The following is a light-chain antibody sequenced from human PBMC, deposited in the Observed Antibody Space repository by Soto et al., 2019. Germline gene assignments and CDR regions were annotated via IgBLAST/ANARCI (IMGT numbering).Light chain of an antibody. V-gene: IGKV1-33*01. CDR1: QDIINY. CDR3: QQYDNLPLT. J-gene: IGKJ4*01. Sequence: DIQLTQSQSSLSASVGDRVTITCQASQDIINYLNWYQQKPGKAPKLLIYDASNLQTGVPSRFSGSGSGTDFTFTITNLQPQDIATYYCQQYDNLPLTFGGGTKVEIK. CDR2: DAS.